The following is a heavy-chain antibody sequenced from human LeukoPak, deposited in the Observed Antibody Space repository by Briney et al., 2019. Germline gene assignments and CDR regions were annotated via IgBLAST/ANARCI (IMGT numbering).Heavy chain of an antibody. J-gene: IGHJ4*02. CDR1: GFTFGDYA. Sequence: KTGGSLRLSCTASGFTFGDYAMSWFRQAPGKGLEWVGFIRTRPYGETTEYAASVKGRFTISRDDSKSAAYLQMNSLRAEDTALYHCARAKVPPNYYGSGSYLPDGGFSDYWGQGTLVTVSS. CDR3: ARAKVPPNYYGSGSYLPDGGFSDY. D-gene: IGHD3-10*01. CDR2: IRTRPYGETT. V-gene: IGHV3-49*05.